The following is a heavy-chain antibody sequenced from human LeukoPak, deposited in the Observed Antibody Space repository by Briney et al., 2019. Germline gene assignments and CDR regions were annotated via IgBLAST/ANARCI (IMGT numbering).Heavy chain of an antibody. CDR1: GFTFSSYG. V-gene: IGHV3-30*02. D-gene: IGHD5-18*01. CDR2: IRYDGSNK. CDR3: ARNGAAMVTRGSPFDY. Sequence: GGSLRLSCAASGFTFSSYGMHWVRQAPGKGLEWVAFIRYDGSNKYYADSVKGRFTISRDNSKNTLYLQMNSLRAEDTAVYYCARNGAAMVTRGSPFDYWGQGTLVTVSS. J-gene: IGHJ4*02.